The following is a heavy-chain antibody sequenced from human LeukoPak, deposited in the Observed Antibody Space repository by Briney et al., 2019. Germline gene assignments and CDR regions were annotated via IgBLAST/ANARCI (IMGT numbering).Heavy chain of an antibody. CDR3: AKKAAPIDY. V-gene: IGHV3-21*04. D-gene: IGHD2-15*01. Sequence: PGGSLRLSCAASGFSFSTYSMNWVRQAPGKGLEWVSSISGSGSYIYYADSVKGRFTTSRDNAKNSLFLQMNSLRAEDTAVYYCAKKAAPIDYWGQGTLVTVSS. J-gene: IGHJ4*02. CDR2: ISGSGSYI. CDR1: GFSFSTYS.